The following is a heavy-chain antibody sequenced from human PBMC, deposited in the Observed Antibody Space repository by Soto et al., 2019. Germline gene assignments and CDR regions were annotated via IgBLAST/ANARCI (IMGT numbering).Heavy chain of an antibody. CDR2: IIPIFGTA. Sequence: QVQLVQSGAEVKKPGSSVKVSCKASGGTFSSYAISWVRQAPGQGREWMGGIIPIFGTANYAQKCQGRVTITADESTSTAYMELSSLRSEDTAVYYCAREAATKWRWFDPWGQGTLVTVSS. V-gene: IGHV1-69*01. J-gene: IGHJ5*02. D-gene: IGHD2-8*01. CDR1: GGTFSSYA. CDR3: AREAATKWRWFDP.